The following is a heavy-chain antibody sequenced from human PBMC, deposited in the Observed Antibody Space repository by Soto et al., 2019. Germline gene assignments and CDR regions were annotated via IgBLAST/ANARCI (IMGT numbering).Heavy chain of an antibody. Sequence: SETLSLTCAVYGGSFSGYYWSWIRQPPGKGLEWIGEINHSGSTNYNPSLKSRVTISVDTSKNQFSLKLSSVTAADTAVYYCARGPHLNIAAAGIRTYGYWGQGTLVTVSS. J-gene: IGHJ4*02. D-gene: IGHD6-13*01. CDR1: GGSFSGYY. V-gene: IGHV4-34*01. CDR3: ARGPHLNIAAAGIRTYGY. CDR2: INHSGST.